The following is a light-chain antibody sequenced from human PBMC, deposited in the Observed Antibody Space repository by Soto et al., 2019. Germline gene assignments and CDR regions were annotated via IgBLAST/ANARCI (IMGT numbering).Light chain of an antibody. J-gene: IGKJ5*01. CDR2: GAS. Sequence: EIQMTQSPSTLSVSPGERAALSCRASQSVSSKVAWYQRKPGQAPRLLIFGASTRAAGIPARFSGSGSGTDFTLTISSLEPEDSAVYYCQQRNIWPPVTFGQGTRLEIK. CDR3: QQRNIWPPVT. V-gene: IGKV3D-15*01. CDR1: QSVSSK.